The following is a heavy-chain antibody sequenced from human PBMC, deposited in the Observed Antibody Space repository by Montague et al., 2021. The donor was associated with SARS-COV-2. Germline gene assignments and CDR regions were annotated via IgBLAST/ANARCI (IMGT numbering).Heavy chain of an antibody. J-gene: IGHJ5*02. V-gene: IGHV4-61*09. CDR3: ARDPHDYGWFDP. CDR2: IYSTVIT. D-gene: IGHD4-17*01. Sequence: TLSLTCTVSGGSISSASYYWSWTRQPAEKGLEWIGHIYSTVITNYNPSLKSRVTISVDLSKNQFSLKMTSVTAADTAVYYCARDPHDYGWFDPWGQGTLVTVSS. CDR1: GGSISSASYY.